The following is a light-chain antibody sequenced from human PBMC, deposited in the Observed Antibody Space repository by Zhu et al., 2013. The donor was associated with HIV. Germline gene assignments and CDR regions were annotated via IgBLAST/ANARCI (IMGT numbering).Light chain of an antibody. V-gene: IGLV3-21*03. J-gene: IGLJ2*01. Sequence: SYVLTQPPSLSVAPGKTARITCEENNIGGKSVHWYKQKPGQAPLMVVYDDADRPSGIPDRFSGSNSGNAATLTISRVEAGDEADYYCQVWDSSGDQVVFGGGTKLTVL. CDR1: NIGGKS. CDR2: DDA. CDR3: QVWDSSGDQVV.